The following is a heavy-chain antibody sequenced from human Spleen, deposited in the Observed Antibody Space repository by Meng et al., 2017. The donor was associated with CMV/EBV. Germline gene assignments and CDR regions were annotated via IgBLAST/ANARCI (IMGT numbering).Heavy chain of an antibody. Sequence: GESLKISCAASGFTFSSYGMHWVRQAPGKGLEWVAVIWYDGSNKYYADSVKGRFTISRDNSKNTLYLQMNSLRAEDTAVYYCAIGGSTIFGVVDYWGQGTLVTVSS. D-gene: IGHD3-3*01. J-gene: IGHJ4*02. CDR2: IWYDGSNK. CDR1: GFTFSSYG. V-gene: IGHV3-33*01. CDR3: AIGGSTIFGVVDY.